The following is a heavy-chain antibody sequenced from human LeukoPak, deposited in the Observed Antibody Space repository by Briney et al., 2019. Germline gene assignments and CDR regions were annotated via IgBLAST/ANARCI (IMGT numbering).Heavy chain of an antibody. CDR3: ARRSWQLGLDP. J-gene: IGHJ5*02. CDR1: GGSICSYY. CDR2: IYTSGST. V-gene: IGHV4-4*09. D-gene: IGHD6-6*01. Sequence: SETLSLTCTVSGGSICSYYWSWIRQPPGKGLEWIGYIYTSGSTNYNPSLKSRVTISVDTSKNQFSLKLSSVTAADTAVYYCARRSWQLGLDPWGQGTLVTVSS.